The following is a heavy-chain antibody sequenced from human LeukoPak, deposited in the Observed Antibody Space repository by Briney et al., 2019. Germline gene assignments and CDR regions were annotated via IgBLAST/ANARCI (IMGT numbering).Heavy chain of an antibody. D-gene: IGHD6-6*01. CDR1: GGSISSSNW. CDR3: ARDYGSSDYYYYGMDV. V-gene: IGHV4-4*02. CDR2: IYHSGST. Sequence: SGTLSLTCAVSGGSISSSNWWSWVCQPPGKGLEWIGEIYHSGSTNYNPSLKSRVTISVDKSKNQFSLKLSSVTAADTAVYYCARDYGSSDYYYYGMDVWGQGTTVTVSS. J-gene: IGHJ6*02.